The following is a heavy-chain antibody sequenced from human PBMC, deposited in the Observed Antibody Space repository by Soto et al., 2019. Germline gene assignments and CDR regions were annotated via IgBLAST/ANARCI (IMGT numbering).Heavy chain of an antibody. CDR3: VRVAILNNSYYYYYMDV. CDR2: IYYSGTA. V-gene: IGHV4-39*01. D-gene: IGHD3-9*01. Sequence: QLQLQESGPGLVKPSETLSLTCTVSGGSISSSGYYWGWIRQPPGKGLDWIGSIYYSGTAYYNPSLKSRVSISVDTSKNQFSLNLSSVTAADTAVYYCVRVAILNNSYYYYYMDVWGKGTTVTVSS. CDR1: GGSISSSGYY. J-gene: IGHJ6*03.